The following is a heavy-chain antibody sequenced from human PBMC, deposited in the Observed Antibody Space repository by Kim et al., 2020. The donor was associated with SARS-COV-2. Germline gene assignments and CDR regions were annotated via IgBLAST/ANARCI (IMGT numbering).Heavy chain of an antibody. CDR1: GFTFSDYY. Sequence: GGSLRLSCAASGFTFSDYYMSWIRQAPGKGLEWVSFISTTSSFTNYADSVKGRFTISRDNAKNSLYLQMNSLRAEDKAVYYCARAAPFGYGYICYYYYGIDFWGQGTTVTVSS. V-gene: IGHV3-11*05. CDR3: ARAAPFGYGYICYYYYGIDF. D-gene: IGHD5-18*01. CDR2: ISTTSSFT. J-gene: IGHJ6*02.